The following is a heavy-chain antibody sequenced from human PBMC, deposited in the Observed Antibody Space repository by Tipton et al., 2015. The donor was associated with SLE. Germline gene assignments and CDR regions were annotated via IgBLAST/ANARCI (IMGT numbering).Heavy chain of an antibody. D-gene: IGHD3-3*01. CDR2: IYYSGST. CDR1: GGSISSGGYY. Sequence: TLSLTCTVSGGSISSGGYYWSWIRQHPGKGLEWIGYIYYSGSTHYNPSLKSRVTISVDTSKNQFSLKLSSVTAADTAVYYCARRVVTRYYYYYYMDVWGKGTTVTVSS. CDR3: ARRVVTRYYYYYYMDV. J-gene: IGHJ6*03. V-gene: IGHV4-31*03.